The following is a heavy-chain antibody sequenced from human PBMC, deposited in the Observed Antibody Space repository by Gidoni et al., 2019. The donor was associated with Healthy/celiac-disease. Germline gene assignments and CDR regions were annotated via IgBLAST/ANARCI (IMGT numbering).Heavy chain of an antibody. D-gene: IGHD3-3*01. Sequence: EVQLVESGGGLVQPGGSLRLSCAASGFTFSSYEMNWVRQAPGKGLEWVSYISSSGSTIYYADSVKGRFTISRDNAKNSLYLQMNSLRAEDTAVYYCARDWRFLEVGYYYYGMDVWGQGTTVTVSS. J-gene: IGHJ6*02. CDR2: ISSSGSTI. V-gene: IGHV3-48*03. CDR3: ARDWRFLEVGYYYYGMDV. CDR1: GFTFSSYE.